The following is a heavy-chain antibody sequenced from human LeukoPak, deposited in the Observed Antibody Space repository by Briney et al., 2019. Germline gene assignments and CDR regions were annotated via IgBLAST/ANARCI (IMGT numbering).Heavy chain of an antibody. Sequence: ASVKVSCKASGGPFSSYAISWVRQAPGQGLEWMGRIIPILGIANYAQKFQGRVTITADKSTSTAYMELSSLRSEDTAVYYCAVAFYSYGNPLPWGQGTLVTVSS. CDR1: GGPFSSYA. CDR2: IIPILGIA. CDR3: AVAFYSYGNPLP. J-gene: IGHJ5*02. D-gene: IGHD5-18*01. V-gene: IGHV1-69*04.